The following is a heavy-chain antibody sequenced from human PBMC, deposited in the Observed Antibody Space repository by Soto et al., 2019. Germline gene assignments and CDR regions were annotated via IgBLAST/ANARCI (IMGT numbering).Heavy chain of an antibody. J-gene: IGHJ4*02. V-gene: IGHV3-30-3*01. Sequence: GGSLRLSCAASGFTFSSYAMHWVRQTPGKGLEWVAVISYDGGDKYYADSVKGRFTISRDNAKNSLYLQMNSLRDEDTAVYYCLRTAELTFDHWGQGTLVTVSS. CDR1: GFTFSSYA. CDR2: ISYDGGDK. CDR3: LRTAELTFDH. D-gene: IGHD1-26*01.